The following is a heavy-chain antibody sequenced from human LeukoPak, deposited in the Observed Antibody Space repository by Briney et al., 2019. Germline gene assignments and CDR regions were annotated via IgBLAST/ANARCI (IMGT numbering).Heavy chain of an antibody. J-gene: IGHJ6*04. CDR1: GGSISSSSYY. Sequence: PSETLSLTCTVSGGSISSSSYYWGWIRQPPGKGLEWIGSIYYSGSTYYNPSLKSRVTISVDTSKNQFSLKLSSVTAADTAVYYCARLRPTEPHLEYYYYYGRDVWGKGTTVTVPS. V-gene: IGHV4-39*01. CDR3: ARLRPTEPHLEYYYYYGRDV. D-gene: IGHD3-3*01. CDR2: IYYSGST.